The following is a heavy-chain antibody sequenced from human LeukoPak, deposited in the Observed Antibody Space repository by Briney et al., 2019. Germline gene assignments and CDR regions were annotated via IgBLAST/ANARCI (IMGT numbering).Heavy chain of an antibody. CDR2: IRSKAYGGTT. CDR3: TRDQGYRYYFYGMDV. D-gene: IGHD2-2*01. CDR1: GFTFGDYA. Sequence: PSGGSLRLSCTASGFTFGDYAMSWVRQAPGKGLEWVGFIRSKAYGGTTEYAASVKGRFTISRDDSKSIAYLQMNSLKTEDTAVYYCTRDQGYRYYFYGMDVWGQGTTVTVS. V-gene: IGHV3-49*04. J-gene: IGHJ6*02.